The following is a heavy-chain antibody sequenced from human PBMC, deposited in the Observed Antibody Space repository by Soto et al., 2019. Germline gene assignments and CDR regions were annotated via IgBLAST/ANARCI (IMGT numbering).Heavy chain of an antibody. CDR1: GGSFSNYY. D-gene: IGHD6-13*01. V-gene: IGHV4-34*01. CDR2: INHSGST. CDR3: ARLSGSNWYTVAY. J-gene: IGHJ4*02. Sequence: QVQLQQWGAGLLKPSETLSLTCAVYGGSFSNYYWIWVRQTPGKGLEWIGEINHSGSTSYNPSLKRRVTMSVDTSKNQFSLELISVTAADTAVYYCARLSGSNWYTVAYWGQGTLVTVSS.